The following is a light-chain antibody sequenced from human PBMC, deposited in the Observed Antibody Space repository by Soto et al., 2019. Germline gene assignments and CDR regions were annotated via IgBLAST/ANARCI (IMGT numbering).Light chain of an antibody. CDR2: AAS. CDR1: QSISSY. Sequence: DIPMTQSPSSLSASVGDRVTITCRASQSISSYLNWYQQKPGKAPKLLIYAASSLQSVVPSRFSGSGSGTDFTLTISSLQPEDFATYYCQQSYSTPKTFGQGTKVEIK. J-gene: IGKJ1*01. CDR3: QQSYSTPKT. V-gene: IGKV1-39*01.